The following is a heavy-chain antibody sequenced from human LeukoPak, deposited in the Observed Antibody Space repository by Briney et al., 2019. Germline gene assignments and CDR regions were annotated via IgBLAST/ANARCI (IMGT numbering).Heavy chain of an antibody. Sequence: PSETLSLTCAVYGGSFSGYYWSWIRQPPGKGLEWIGETNHSGTTNYNPSLKSRVTISVDTSKNQFSLKMTSVTAADTAVYYCAREGSAVTNFDYWGQGTLVTVSS. V-gene: IGHV4-34*01. J-gene: IGHJ4*02. CDR1: GGSFSGYY. CDR3: AREGSAVTNFDY. CDR2: TNHSGTT. D-gene: IGHD3-10*01.